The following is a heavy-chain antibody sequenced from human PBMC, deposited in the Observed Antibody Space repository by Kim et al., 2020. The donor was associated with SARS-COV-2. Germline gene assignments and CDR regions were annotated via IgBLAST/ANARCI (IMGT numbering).Heavy chain of an antibody. CDR1: GFTFGNYA. J-gene: IGHJ3*02. D-gene: IGHD1-26*01. Sequence: GGSLRLSCAASGFTFGNYAMHWVRQAPGKGLEWVAGISWNSGSIGYADSVKGRFTISRDNAKNSLYLQMNSLRAEDTALYYCAKDVRGSYYSGCAFDIWGQGTMVTVSS. V-gene: IGHV3-9*01. CDR2: ISWNSGSI. CDR3: AKDVRGSYYSGCAFDI.